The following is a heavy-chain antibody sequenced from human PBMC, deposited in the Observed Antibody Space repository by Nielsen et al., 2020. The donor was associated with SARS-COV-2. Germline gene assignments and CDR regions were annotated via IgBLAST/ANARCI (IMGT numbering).Heavy chain of an antibody. V-gene: IGHV3-64D*09. CDR3: AKGPGVLRPIDH. CDR1: GFTFNTYA. CDR2: ISINGDSI. J-gene: IGHJ4*02. D-gene: IGHD6-6*01. Sequence: GGSLRLSCSASGFTFNTYAFFWVRQAPGKGLEYVSAISINGDSIHYTDSVKGRFSISRDNSKNTVYLQMRSLRIEDTGIYYCAKGPGVLRPIDHWGQGTLVTVSS.